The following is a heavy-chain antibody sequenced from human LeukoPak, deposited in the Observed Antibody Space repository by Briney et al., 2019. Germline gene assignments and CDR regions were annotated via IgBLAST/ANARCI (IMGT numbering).Heavy chain of an antibody. V-gene: IGHV1-8*02. CDR2: MNPNTGDT. CDR1: GYSFTTYD. J-gene: IGHJ6*03. Sequence: ASVKVSCKASGYSFTTYDINWVRQAPRQCPEWMGWMNPNTGDTGYAQKFEGRVTMTRDTSISTAYMELSSLTSKDTAIYYCARLSLEWFHYYYLDVWGKGTTVTVSS. CDR3: ARLSLEWFHYYYLDV. D-gene: IGHD3-3*01.